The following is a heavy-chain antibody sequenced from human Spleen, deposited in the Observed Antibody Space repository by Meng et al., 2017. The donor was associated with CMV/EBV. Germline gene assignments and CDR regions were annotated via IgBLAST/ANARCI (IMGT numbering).Heavy chain of an antibody. Sequence: QGHRQESGPGLVKPSQTLSLTCTVSGGSISSGDYYWSWIRQPPGKGLEWIGYIYYSGSTYYNPSLKSRVTISVDTSKNQFSLKLSSVTAADTAVYYCARGYYDSSGYGYWYLDLWGRGTLVTVSS. V-gene: IGHV4-30-4*08. CDR3: ARGYYDSSGYGYWYLDL. D-gene: IGHD3-22*01. CDR1: GGSISSGDYY. CDR2: IYYSGST. J-gene: IGHJ2*01.